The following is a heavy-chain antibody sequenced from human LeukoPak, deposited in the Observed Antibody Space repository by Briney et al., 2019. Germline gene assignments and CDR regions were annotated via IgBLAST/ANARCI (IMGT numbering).Heavy chain of an antibody. CDR1: GFTFSSYE. CDR3: ARDVRVQKWFGELIKTTTYYFDY. J-gene: IGHJ4*02. V-gene: IGHV3-48*03. Sequence: GGSLRLSCAASGFTFSSYEMNWVRQAPGKGLEWVSYISSSGSTIYYADSVKGRFTISRDNAKNSLYLQMNSLRAEDTAVYYCARDVRVQKWFGELIKTTTYYFDYWGQGALVTVSS. CDR2: ISSSGSTI. D-gene: IGHD3-10*01.